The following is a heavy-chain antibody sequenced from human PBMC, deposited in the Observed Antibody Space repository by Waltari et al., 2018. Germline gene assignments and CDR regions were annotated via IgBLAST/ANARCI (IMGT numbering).Heavy chain of an antibody. V-gene: IGHV3-7*03. CDR3: ARNADYGDYTDY. J-gene: IGHJ4*02. CDR2: IKQDGSEK. Sequence: EVQLVESGGGLVQPGGSLRLSCAASGFTFSSHWMSWVRQAPGQGLEWMANIKQDGSEKYYVDSVKGRFTISRDNAKNSLYLQMNSLRAEDTAVYYCARNADYGDYTDYWGQGTLVTVSS. D-gene: IGHD4-17*01. CDR1: GFTFSSHW.